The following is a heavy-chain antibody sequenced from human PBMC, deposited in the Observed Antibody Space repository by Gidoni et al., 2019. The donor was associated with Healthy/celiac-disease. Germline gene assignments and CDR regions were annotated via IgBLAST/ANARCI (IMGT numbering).Heavy chain of an antibody. V-gene: IGHV2-70*15. D-gene: IGHD2-15*01. CDR2: IDWDDDK. Sequence: QVTLRESGPALVTPTQTLTLTCTFSGFSLSTSGMCVSWIRQPPGKALEWLARIDWDDDKYDSTSLKNRLNISKDTSKNQVVLTMTNMDPVDTATYYCARIQGYWSGGSCYSHGMDVWGQGTTVTVSS. CDR1: GFSLSTSGMC. J-gene: IGHJ6*02. CDR3: ARIQGYWSGGSCYSHGMDV.